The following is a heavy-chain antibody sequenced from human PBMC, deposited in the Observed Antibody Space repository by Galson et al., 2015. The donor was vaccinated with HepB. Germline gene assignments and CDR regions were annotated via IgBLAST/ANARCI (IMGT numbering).Heavy chain of an antibody. V-gene: IGHV3-9*01. Sequence: SLRLSCAASGFTFDDYAMHWVRQAPGKGLEWVSGISWNSGSIGYADSVKGRFTISRDDSKNTLYLQTNSLRTEDTAVYYCTTATRRYSEFDYWGQGTLVTVSS. CDR3: TTATRRYSEFDY. CDR2: ISWNSGSI. J-gene: IGHJ4*02. CDR1: GFTFDDYA. D-gene: IGHD6-13*01.